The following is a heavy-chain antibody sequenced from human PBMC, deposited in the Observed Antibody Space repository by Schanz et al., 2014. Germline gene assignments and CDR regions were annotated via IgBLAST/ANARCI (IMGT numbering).Heavy chain of an antibody. CDR3: AKYRGYYRVSGSYRELEY. CDR2: IRSSSTPI. J-gene: IGHJ4*02. V-gene: IGHV3-48*04. D-gene: IGHD3-10*01. CDR1: GFTFSDYS. Sequence: EVQLVESGGGWVQPGGSLRLSCAASGFTFSDYSMNWVRQAPGKGPEWVSYIRSSSTPIYYADSVKGRFTISRDNAKNSLYLQMNGLRAEDTAVYYCAKYRGYYRVSGSYRELEYWGQGTLVTVSS.